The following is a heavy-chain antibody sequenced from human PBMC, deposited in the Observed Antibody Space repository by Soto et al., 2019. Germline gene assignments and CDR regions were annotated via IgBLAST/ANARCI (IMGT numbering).Heavy chain of an antibody. J-gene: IGHJ4*02. CDR2: ISGSGAST. Sequence: GGSLRLSCVASGFTFSKHALAWVRQAPGKGLEWVSAISGSGASTYDSDSVKGRFVISRDNSNNILYLQMNSLKAEDTAVYYCAKTPGVITVISAFDHWGQGTPVTVSS. D-gene: IGHD2-21*01. V-gene: IGHV3-23*01. CDR3: AKTPGVITVISAFDH. CDR1: GFTFSKHA.